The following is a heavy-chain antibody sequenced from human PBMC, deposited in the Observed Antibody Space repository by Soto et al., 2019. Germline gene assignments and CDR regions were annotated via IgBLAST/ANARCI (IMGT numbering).Heavy chain of an antibody. Sequence: NPSETLSLTCAVYGGSFSGYYWSWIRQPPGKGLEWIGEINHSGSTNYNPSLESRVTISVDTSKNQFSLKLSSVTAADTAVYYCARGLGSGSYEGYWGQGALVTVSS. CDR2: INHSGST. J-gene: IGHJ4*02. CDR3: ARGLGSGSYEGY. CDR1: GGSFSGYY. D-gene: IGHD1-26*01. V-gene: IGHV4-34*01.